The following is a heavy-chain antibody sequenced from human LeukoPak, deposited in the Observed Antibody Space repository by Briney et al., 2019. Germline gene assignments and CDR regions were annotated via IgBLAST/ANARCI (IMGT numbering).Heavy chain of an antibody. V-gene: IGHV3-15*01. Sequence: GGSPRHSCAASGFSFNNTWMSWGRHAPGKGREWGGRIKSKADGETTEYASPVKDRFIISRDDPKHTLYLQMNSLKTGDTAVYYCTTEGYYVSGISWGQGALVTVSP. J-gene: IGHJ5*02. CDR2: IKSKADGETT. D-gene: IGHD3-10*01. CDR1: GFSFNNTW. CDR3: TTEGYYVSGIS.